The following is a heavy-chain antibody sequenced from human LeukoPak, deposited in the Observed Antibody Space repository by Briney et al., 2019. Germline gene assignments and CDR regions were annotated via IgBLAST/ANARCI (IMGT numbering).Heavy chain of an antibody. Sequence: GGSLRLSCAASGFTFSSYAMHWVRQGPGKGLEWVAVISYDGSNKYYADSVKGRFTISRDNSKNTLYLQMNSLRAEDTAVYYCARDGRALGAFDIGGQGTMVTVSS. CDR2: ISYDGSNK. V-gene: IGHV3-30*04. CDR3: ARDGRALGAFDI. D-gene: IGHD1-14*01. J-gene: IGHJ3*02. CDR1: GFTFSSYA.